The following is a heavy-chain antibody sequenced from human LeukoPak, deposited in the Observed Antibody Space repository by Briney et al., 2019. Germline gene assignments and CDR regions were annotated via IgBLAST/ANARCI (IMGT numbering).Heavy chain of an antibody. CDR3: ARDRGAVYSGDYGIDY. J-gene: IGHJ4*02. CDR2: IYTSGST. D-gene: IGHD4-17*01. V-gene: IGHV4-4*07. CDR1: GGSISRYY. Sequence: PSETLSLTCTVSGGSISRYYWSWIRQPAGKGLEWIGRIYTSGSTNYNPSLKSRVTMSVDTSKNQFSLKLSSVTAADTAVYYCARDRGAVYSGDYGIDYWGQGTLVTVSS.